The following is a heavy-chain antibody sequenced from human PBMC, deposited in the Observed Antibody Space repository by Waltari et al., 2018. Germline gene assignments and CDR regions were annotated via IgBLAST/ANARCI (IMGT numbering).Heavy chain of an antibody. CDR2: VRGTTSYR. Sequence: DVQLVESGGGLVKPGGSLRLSCGASGFDFNIYGMNWVRRSPGKGLEWVALVRGTTSYRYYADSVKGRFTVSRDRAKTSVYLQMDSLRVEDTAVYYCARGVFDSWGQGTLVTVSS. V-gene: IGHV3-21*01. J-gene: IGHJ5*01. CDR1: GFDFNIYG. CDR3: ARGVFDS.